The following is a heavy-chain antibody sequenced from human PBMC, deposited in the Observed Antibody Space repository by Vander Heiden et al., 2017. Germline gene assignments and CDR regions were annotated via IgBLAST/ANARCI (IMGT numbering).Heavy chain of an antibody. J-gene: IGHJ5*02. Sequence: QVQLVESGGGGVQPGRSLRLSCAASGFTFSSYVMHWVRQAPGKGLEWVAVISYDGSNKYYADSVKGRFTISRDNSKNTLYLQMNSLRAEDTAVYYCAKDTGWFGEKDWFDPWGQGTLVTVSS. D-gene: IGHD3-10*01. CDR2: ISYDGSNK. V-gene: IGHV3-30*18. CDR1: GFTFSSYV. CDR3: AKDTGWFGEKDWFDP.